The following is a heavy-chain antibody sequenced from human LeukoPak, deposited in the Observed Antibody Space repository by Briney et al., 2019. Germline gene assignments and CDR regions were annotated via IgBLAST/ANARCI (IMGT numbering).Heavy chain of an antibody. CDR3: AKDAVSFGDYPTHFDY. D-gene: IGHD4-17*01. CDR2: IYENGGTT. CDR1: GFTFRSHA. Sequence: GGSLRLSCVGSGFTFRSHAMSWVRQAPEKGLEFVSGIYENGGTTYYADSVKGRFTISRDNSKNTLYLQMNSLRAEDTAVYYCAKDAVSFGDYPTHFDYWGQGTLVTVSS. J-gene: IGHJ4*02. V-gene: IGHV3-23*01.